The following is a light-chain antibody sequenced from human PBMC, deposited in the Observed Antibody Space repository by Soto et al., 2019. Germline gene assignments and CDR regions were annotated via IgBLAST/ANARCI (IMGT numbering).Light chain of an antibody. V-gene: IGLV2-14*01. CDR1: SSDVGGYNY. CDR3: SSYTSNSTLYV. J-gene: IGLJ1*01. CDR2: EVS. Sequence: QSALTQPASVSGSPGQSITISCTGTSSDVGGYNYVSWYQQHPGKAPKLMIYEVSNRASGVSNRFSGSKSGNTASLTISGLQAEDEADYYCSSYTSNSTLYVFGTGTKLTVL.